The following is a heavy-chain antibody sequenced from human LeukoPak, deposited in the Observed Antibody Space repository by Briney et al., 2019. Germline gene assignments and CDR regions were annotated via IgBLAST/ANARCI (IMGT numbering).Heavy chain of an antibody. V-gene: IGHV3-21*01. D-gene: IGHD6-19*01. CDR2: ISSSSSYI. Sequence: GGSLRLSCAASGFTFSSYSMNWVRQAPGKGLEWVSSISSSSSYIYYADSVKGRFTISRDNAKNSLYLRMNSLRAEDTAVYYCARVLAVAGTFYYYYGMDVWGQGTTVTVSS. CDR1: GFTFSSYS. CDR3: ARVLAVAGTFYYYYGMDV. J-gene: IGHJ6*02.